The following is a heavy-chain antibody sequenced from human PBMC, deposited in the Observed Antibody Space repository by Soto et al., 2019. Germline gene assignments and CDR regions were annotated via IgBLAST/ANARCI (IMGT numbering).Heavy chain of an antibody. CDR3: ARHLRSYSGGYHGFAP. D-gene: IGHD3-22*01. V-gene: IGHV4-39*01. Sequence: QVQLQESGPGLVKPSETLSLTCTVSGGSVSSGDYYWVWIRQPPAKGLAWLGSIDYSGGTNQNPSLRIRVTIAIDAAKNHSSLQMTAVPAHYTAVYYCARHLRSYSGGYHGFAPWGPGTLVTVSS. CDR1: GGSVSSGDYY. J-gene: IGHJ5*02. CDR2: IDYSGGT.